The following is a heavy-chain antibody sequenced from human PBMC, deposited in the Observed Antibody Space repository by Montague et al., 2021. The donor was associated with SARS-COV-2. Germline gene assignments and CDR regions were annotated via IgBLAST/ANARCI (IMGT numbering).Heavy chain of an antibody. CDR1: GDSFSTYS. CDR2: ISHTGST. J-gene: IGHJ4*02. CDR3: ATRSTLWFGED. Sequence: SETLSLTCSVYGDSFSTYSWIWVRQPPGEGLEWIGEISHTGSTSYNPSLKRRVTMSIDSSNNQVSLKLSSMTAADTAVYYCATRSTLWFGEDWGQGTLVTVSS. V-gene: IGHV4-34*01. D-gene: IGHD3-10*01.